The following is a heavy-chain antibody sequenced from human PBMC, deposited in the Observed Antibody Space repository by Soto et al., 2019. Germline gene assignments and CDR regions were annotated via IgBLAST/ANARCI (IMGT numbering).Heavy chain of an antibody. D-gene: IGHD3-10*01. CDR3: ARPSGYFTWFGELLPTVGYFQH. J-gene: IGHJ1*01. CDR2: IYYSGST. Sequence: QLQLQESGPGLVKPSETLSLTCTVSGGSISSSSYYWGWIRQPPGKGLEWIGSIYYSGSTYYNPSLKRRVTLAVDTSKNQFSLKLSSVTAADTAVYYCARPSGYFTWFGELLPTVGYFQHWGQGTLVTVSS. CDR1: GGSISSSSYY. V-gene: IGHV4-39*01.